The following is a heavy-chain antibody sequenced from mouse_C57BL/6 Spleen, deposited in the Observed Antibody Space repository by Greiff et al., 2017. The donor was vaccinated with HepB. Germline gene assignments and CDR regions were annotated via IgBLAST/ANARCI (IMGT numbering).Heavy chain of an antibody. D-gene: IGHD2-4*01. J-gene: IGHJ1*03. CDR1: GFTFSSYA. CDR2: ISDGGSYT. Sequence: EVKLMESGGGLVKPGGSLKLSCAASGFTFSSYAMSWVRQTPEKRLEWVATISDGGSYTYYPDNVKGRFTISRDNAKNNLYLQMSHLKSEDTAMYYCARGDYEGYFDVWGTGTTVTVSS. V-gene: IGHV5-4*03. CDR3: ARGDYEGYFDV.